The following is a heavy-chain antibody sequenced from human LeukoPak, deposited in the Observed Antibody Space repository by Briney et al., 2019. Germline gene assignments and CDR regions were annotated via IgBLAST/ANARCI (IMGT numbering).Heavy chain of an antibody. Sequence: SETLSLTCTVSDGSISSGSYYWHWIRQPAGKGLEWIGRIYTSGSTNYNPSLKSRVTISVDTSKNQFSLKLSSVTAADMAVYDCARAPLYYYANDFDYLGEGALVTVSS. CDR2: IYTSGST. D-gene: IGHD3-10*01. J-gene: IGHJ4*02. V-gene: IGHV4-61*02. CDR3: ARAPLYYYANDFDY. CDR1: DGSISSGSYY.